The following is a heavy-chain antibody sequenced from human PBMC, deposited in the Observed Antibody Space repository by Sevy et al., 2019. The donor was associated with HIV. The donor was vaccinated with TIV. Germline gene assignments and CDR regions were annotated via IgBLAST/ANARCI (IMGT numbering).Heavy chain of an antibody. CDR2: MSYDGGNK. CDR3: ARIGMGETYGTPPWY. V-gene: IGHV3-30-3*01. J-gene: IGHJ4*01. D-gene: IGHD3-10*01. CDR1: GFTFSRYA. Sequence: GGSLRLSCAVSGFTFSRYAMHWVRQAPGKGLEWVAVMSYDGGNKYYADSVKGRFTISRDNSKNTLFLHMNSLRAEDTAVYYCARIGMGETYGTPPWYWGHGTLVTVSS.